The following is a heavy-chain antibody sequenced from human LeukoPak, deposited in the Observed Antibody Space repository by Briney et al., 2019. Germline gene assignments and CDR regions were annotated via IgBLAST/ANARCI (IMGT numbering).Heavy chain of an antibody. CDR2: IYYSWSP. D-gene: IGHD6-13*01. CDR1: GGSISSSSYY. V-gene: IGHV4-39*07. J-gene: IGHJ6*03. Sequence: PSETLSLTCTVSGGSISSSSYYWGWIRQPPGKGLEWIGSIYYSWSPYYNPSLKSRVTMSVDTSKNQFSLKLSSVTAADTAVYYCARDYKIAAAGRYYYYYMDVWGKGTTVTVSS. CDR3: ARDYKIAAAGRYYYYYMDV.